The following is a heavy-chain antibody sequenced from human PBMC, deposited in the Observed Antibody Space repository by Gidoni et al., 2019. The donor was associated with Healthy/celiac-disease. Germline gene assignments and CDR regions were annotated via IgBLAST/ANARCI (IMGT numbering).Heavy chain of an antibody. D-gene: IGHD1-26*01. V-gene: IGHV4-38-2*01. CDR2: IYHSGST. CDR3: ARLVGAALFDY. CDR1: VYSISSGYY. J-gene: IGHJ4*02. Sequence: QVQLQESGPVLVQPSVTLSLTCAVSVYSISSGYYWGWIRQPAGKGLEWIGSIYHSGSTYYNPSLKSRVTISVDTSKNQFSLKLSAVTAADTAVYYCARLVGAALFDYWGQGTLVTVSS.